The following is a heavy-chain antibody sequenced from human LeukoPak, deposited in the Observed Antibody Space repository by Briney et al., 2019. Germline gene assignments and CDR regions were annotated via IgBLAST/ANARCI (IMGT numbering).Heavy chain of an antibody. D-gene: IGHD3-10*01. CDR2: INHSGST. CDR1: GGSFSGYY. CDR3: ARSRPNYYGSGSYYTGTTTVWFDP. J-gene: IGHJ5*02. V-gene: IGHV4-34*01. Sequence: SETLSLTCAVYGGSFSGYYWSWIRQPPGKGLEWIGEINHSGSTNYNPSLKSRVTISVDTSKNQFSLKLSSVTAADTAVYYCARSRPNYYGSGSYYTGTTTVWFDPWGQGTLVTVSS.